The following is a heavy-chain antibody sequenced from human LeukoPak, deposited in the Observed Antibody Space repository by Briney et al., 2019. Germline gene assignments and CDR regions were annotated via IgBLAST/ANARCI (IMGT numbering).Heavy chain of an antibody. Sequence: SQTLSLTCAMSGDCVSSNSAALKWIRQSPSRGLEWLGRTYYRSRWYYDYAVSVKSRITINPDTSKNQFSLQLNSVTPEDTAVYCGASISDNSTWKTFKYWGQGTLVTVSS. V-gene: IGHV6-1*01. CDR3: ASISDNSTWKTFKY. J-gene: IGHJ4*02. D-gene: IGHD6-13*01. CDR1: GDCVSSNSAA. CDR2: TYYRSRWYY.